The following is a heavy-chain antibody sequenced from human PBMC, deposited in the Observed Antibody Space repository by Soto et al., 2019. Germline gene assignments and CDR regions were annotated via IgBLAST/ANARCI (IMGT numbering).Heavy chain of an antibody. Sequence: EVQLVESGGGLVQPGGSLRLSCAASGFTFSTYWMTWLRQAPGKGLEWVANIKRDGTVTHYGDSVEGRCTLSRDNAKNSLFLQLNSLRPEDTAMYYCARDLSPTGESFYDAFDVWGQGTFVPVSS. D-gene: IGHD2-21*01. J-gene: IGHJ3*01. CDR2: IKRDGTVT. CDR3: ARDLSPTGESFYDAFDV. V-gene: IGHV3-7*04. CDR1: GFTFSTYW.